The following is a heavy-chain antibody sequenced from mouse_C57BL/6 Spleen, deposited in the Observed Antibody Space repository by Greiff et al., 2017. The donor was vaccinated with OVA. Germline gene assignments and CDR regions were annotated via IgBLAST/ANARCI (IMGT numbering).Heavy chain of an antibody. CDR3: ARDRSYYGSSYDWYFDV. D-gene: IGHD1-1*01. CDR2: INYDGSST. V-gene: IGHV5-16*01. Sequence: EVQVVESEGGLVQPGSSMKLSCTASGFTFSDYYMAWVRQVPEKGLEWVANINYDGSSTYYLDSLKSRFLISRDNAKNILYLQMSSLKSEDTATYYCARDRSYYGSSYDWYFDVWGTGTTVTVPS. J-gene: IGHJ1*03. CDR1: GFTFSDYY.